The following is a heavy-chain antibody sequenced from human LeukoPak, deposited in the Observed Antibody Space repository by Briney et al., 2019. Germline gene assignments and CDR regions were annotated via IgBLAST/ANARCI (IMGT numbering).Heavy chain of an antibody. CDR1: GGSISSGGHS. CDR3: ARAYRYGDFDY. V-gene: IGHV4-30-2*01. D-gene: IGHD4-17*01. J-gene: IGHJ4*02. CDR2: IYHSGST. Sequence: SETLSLTCAVSGGSISSGGHSWSWIRQPPGKGLEWIGYIYHSGSTYYNPSLKSRVTISVDRSKNQFSLKLSSVTAADTAVYYCARAYRYGDFDYWGQGTLVTVSS.